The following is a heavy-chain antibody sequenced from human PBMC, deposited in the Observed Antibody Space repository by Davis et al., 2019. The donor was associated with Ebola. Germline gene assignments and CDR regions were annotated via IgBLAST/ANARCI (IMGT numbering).Heavy chain of an antibody. J-gene: IGHJ5*02. Sequence: SETLSLTCTVSGGSISSGDYYWSWIRQPPGKGLEWIGYIYYSGSTYYNPSLKSRVTISVDTSKNQFSLKLSSVTAADTAVYYCARQLTIFGQSWFDPWGQGTLVTVSS. V-gene: IGHV4-39*01. CDR3: ARQLTIFGQSWFDP. CDR1: GGSISSGDYY. CDR2: IYYSGST. D-gene: IGHD3-3*01.